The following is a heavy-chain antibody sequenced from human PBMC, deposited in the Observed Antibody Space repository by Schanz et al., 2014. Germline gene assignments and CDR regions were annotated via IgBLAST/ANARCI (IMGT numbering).Heavy chain of an antibody. CDR3: ATETSRTWFYNGVDV. D-gene: IGHD2-2*01. CDR2: INPSGGST. V-gene: IGHV1-46*01. CDR1: GYTFTSYY. Sequence: QVQLVQSGSEVKKPGASVKVSCKASGYTFTSYYVHWVRQAPGQGLEWMGIINPSGGSTSYAQKFQGRVIMTEDTSTDTAYVELSRLTSEDTGVYYCATETSRTWFYNGVDVWGQGTTVTVSS. J-gene: IGHJ6*02.